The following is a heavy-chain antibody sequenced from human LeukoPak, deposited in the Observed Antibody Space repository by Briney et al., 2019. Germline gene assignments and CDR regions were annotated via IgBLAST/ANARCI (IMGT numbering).Heavy chain of an antibody. CDR3: ATPRYGSGSYYKGWFDP. CDR1: GFTFSSYA. Sequence: GGSLRLSCAASGFTFSSYAMSWVRQAPGKGLEWVSTISGSGGTTYYADSVKGRFTISRDDSKNTLYLQMNGLRAEDTAVYYCATPRYGSGSYYKGWFDPWGRGTLVTVSS. D-gene: IGHD3-10*01. CDR2: ISGSGGTT. J-gene: IGHJ5*02. V-gene: IGHV3-23*01.